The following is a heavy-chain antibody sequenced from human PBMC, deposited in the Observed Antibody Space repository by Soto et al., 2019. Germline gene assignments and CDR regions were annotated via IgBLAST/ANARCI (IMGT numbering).Heavy chain of an antibody. CDR2: IVVGSGNT. CDR3: AALMTTVTTLVGSDY. V-gene: IGHV1-58*01. CDR1: GFTFTSSA. D-gene: IGHD4-17*01. J-gene: IGHJ4*02. Sequence: GASVKVSCTASGFTFTSSAVQWVRQARGQRLEWIGWIVVGSGNTNYAQKFQERVTITRDMSTSTAYMELSSLRSEDTAVYYCAALMTTVTTLVGSDYWGQGTLVTVSS.